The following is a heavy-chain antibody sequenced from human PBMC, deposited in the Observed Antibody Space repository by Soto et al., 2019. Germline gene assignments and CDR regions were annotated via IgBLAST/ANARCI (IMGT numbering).Heavy chain of an antibody. CDR3: ARVGHSGYDPPGYYYYYYMDV. J-gene: IGHJ6*03. D-gene: IGHD5-12*01. Sequence: ASVKVSCKASGYTFTSYYMHWVRQAPGQGLEWMGIINPSGGSTSYAQKFQGRVTMTRDTSTSTVYMELSSLRSEDTAVYYCARVGHSGYDPPGYYYYYYMDVWGKGTTVTVSS. V-gene: IGHV1-46*03. CDR2: INPSGGST. CDR1: GYTFTSYY.